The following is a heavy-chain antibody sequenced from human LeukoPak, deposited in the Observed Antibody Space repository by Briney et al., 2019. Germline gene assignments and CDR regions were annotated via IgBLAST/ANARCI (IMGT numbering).Heavy chain of an antibody. CDR3: ARGITMIVVDDAFDI. V-gene: IGHV7-4-1*02. D-gene: IGHD3-22*01. CDR2: INTNTGNP. CDR1: GYTFTSYA. J-gene: IGHJ3*02. Sequence: GASVKVSCKASGYTFTSYAMNWVRQAPGQGLEWMGWINTNTGNPTYAQGFTGRFVFSLVTSFSTAYLQISSLKAEDTAVYYCARGITMIVVDDAFDIWGQGTMVTVSS.